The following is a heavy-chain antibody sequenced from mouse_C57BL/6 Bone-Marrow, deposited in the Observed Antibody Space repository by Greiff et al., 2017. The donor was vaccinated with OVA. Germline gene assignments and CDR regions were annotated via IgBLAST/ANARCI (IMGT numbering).Heavy chain of an antibody. V-gene: IGHV1-82*01. CDR2: IYPGDGDT. Sequence: QVQLQQSGPELVKPGASVKISCKASGYAFSSSWMNWVKQRPGKGLEWIGRIYPGDGDTNYNGKFKGKATLTADKSSSTAYMQLSSLTSEDSAVYFCAICEGFAYWGQGTLVTVSA. D-gene: IGHD6-1*01. J-gene: IGHJ3*01. CDR3: AICEGFAY. CDR1: GYAFSSSW.